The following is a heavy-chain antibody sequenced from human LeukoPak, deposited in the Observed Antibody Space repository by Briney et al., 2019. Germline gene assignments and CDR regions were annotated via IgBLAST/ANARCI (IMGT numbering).Heavy chain of an antibody. J-gene: IGHJ4*02. V-gene: IGHV4-34*01. CDR1: GGSFSGYY. CDR2: INHSGST. D-gene: IGHD6-19*01. CDR3: ASDRGSGWFDY. Sequence: SETLSLTCAVYGGSFSGYYWSWIRQPPGKGLEWIGEINHSGSTNYNPSLKSRVTISVDTSKNQFSLKLSSVTAADTAVYYCASDRGSGWFDYWGQGTLGTVSS.